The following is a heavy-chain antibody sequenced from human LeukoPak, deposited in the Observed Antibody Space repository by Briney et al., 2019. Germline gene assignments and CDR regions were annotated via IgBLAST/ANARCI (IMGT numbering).Heavy chain of an antibody. CDR2: ISSSSSYI. CDR1: GFAFSSYS. CDR3: ARGDAEMATIAGDY. Sequence: GGSVRLSCAASGFAFSSYSMNWVRQAPGKGLEWVSSISSSSSYIYYADSGKGRFTISRDNAKNSLYLQMNSLRAEDTAVYYCARGDAEMATIAGDYWGQGTLVTVSS. V-gene: IGHV3-21*01. D-gene: IGHD5-24*01. J-gene: IGHJ4*02.